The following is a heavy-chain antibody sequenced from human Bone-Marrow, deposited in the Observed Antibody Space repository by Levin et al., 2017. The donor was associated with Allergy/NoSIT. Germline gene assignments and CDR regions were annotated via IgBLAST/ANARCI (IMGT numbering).Heavy chain of an antibody. J-gene: IGHJ2*01. Sequence: SETLSLTCAVSGYSISSGYYWGWIRQPPGKGLEWIGSIYHSGSTYYNPSLKSRVTISVDTSKNQFSLKLSSVTAADTAVYYCASLTVTTLLRINQNWYFDRWGRGTLVTVSS. CDR2: IYHSGST. V-gene: IGHV4-38-2*01. D-gene: IGHD4-17*01. CDR1: GYSISSGYY. CDR3: ASLTVTTLLRINQNWYFDR.